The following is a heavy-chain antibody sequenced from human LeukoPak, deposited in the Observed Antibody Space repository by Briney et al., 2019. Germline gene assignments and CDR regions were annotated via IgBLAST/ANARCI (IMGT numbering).Heavy chain of an antibody. CDR2: ISSNGGST. CDR3: VKPDYGDYYFDY. V-gene: IGHV3-64D*06. J-gene: IGHJ4*02. D-gene: IGHD4-17*01. CDR1: GFTFSSFA. Sequence: GGSLRLSCSASGFTFSSFAMLWVPQAQGRGGEYVSAISSNGGSTYYADSVRGRLTISRDNSKNTLYLQMSSLTAEDTAVYYCVKPDYGDYYFDYWGQGTLVTVSS.